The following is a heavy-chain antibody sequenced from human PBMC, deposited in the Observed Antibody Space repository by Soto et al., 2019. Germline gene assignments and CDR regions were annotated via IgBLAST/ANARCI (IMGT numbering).Heavy chain of an antibody. J-gene: IGHJ4*02. Sequence: QVQLVESGGGVVQPGRSLRLSWAASGFTFSSYGMHWVLQAPCKGLEWVAVIWYDVSNKYYADSVKGRFTIASDNSKNTLSLQMNSLRAEDTAVYYYARGGTYYYASDRYYFDYWGQVTLVTVSS. V-gene: IGHV3-33*01. CDR2: IWYDVSNK. D-gene: IGHD3-10*01. CDR3: ARGGTYYYASDRYYFDY. CDR1: GFTFSSYG.